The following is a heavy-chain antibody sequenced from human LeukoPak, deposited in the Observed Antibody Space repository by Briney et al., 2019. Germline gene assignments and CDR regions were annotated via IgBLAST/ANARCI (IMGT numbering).Heavy chain of an antibody. CDR1: GFTFSSYS. J-gene: IGHJ4*02. Sequence: PGGSLRLSCAASGFTFSSYSMNWVRQAPGKGLEWVASISSSSSYIYYADSVKGRFTISRDNAKNSLYLQMNSLRAEDTAVYYCARAGCSSTSCPGGYWGQGTLVTVSS. V-gene: IGHV3-21*01. CDR3: ARAGCSSTSCPGGY. D-gene: IGHD2-2*01. CDR2: ISSSSSYI.